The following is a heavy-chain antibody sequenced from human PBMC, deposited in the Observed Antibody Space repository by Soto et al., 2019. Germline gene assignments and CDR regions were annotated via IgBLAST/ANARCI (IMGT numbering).Heavy chain of an antibody. J-gene: IGHJ5*02. V-gene: IGHV1-8*02. Sequence: VKVSCKASGGTFSSYTISWVRQAPGQGPEWMGWMNPNSGNTGYAQKFQGRVTMTRNTSISTGYMELSSLRSEDTAVYYCARGSNWFDPWGQGTLVTVSS. CDR3: ARGSNWFDP. CDR2: MNPNSGNT. CDR1: GGTFSSYT.